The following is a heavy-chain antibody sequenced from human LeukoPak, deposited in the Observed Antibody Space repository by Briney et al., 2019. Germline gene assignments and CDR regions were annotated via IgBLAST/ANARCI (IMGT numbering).Heavy chain of an antibody. CDR1: GFTISDHG. CDR3: ARDSYGGNSEIGY. V-gene: IGHV3-33*01. CDR2: IWYDGSSR. J-gene: IGHJ4*02. D-gene: IGHD4-23*01. Sequence: GGSLRLPCATSGFTISDHGMHWVRQAPGKGLEWVAVIWYDGSSRYYTHSVKGRFTISSDNSKNTVYLQMNSLRAEDTAVYYCARDSYGGNSEIGYWGQGTLVTVSS.